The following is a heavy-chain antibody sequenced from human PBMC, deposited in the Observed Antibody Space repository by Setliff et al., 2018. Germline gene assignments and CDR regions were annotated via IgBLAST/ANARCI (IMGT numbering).Heavy chain of an antibody. J-gene: IGHJ5*02. CDR1: GYTFTSYG. Sequence: ASVKVSCKASGYTFTSYGISWLRQAPGQGLEWMGWISANNGYMVFAQNLQGRIIMTTDTSTSTAYMELKSLRPDDTAVYYCARDRSNIVVVPSGAKFDPWGQGTLVTV. V-gene: IGHV1-18*01. D-gene: IGHD2-2*01. CDR3: ARDRSNIVVVPSGAKFDP. CDR2: ISANNGYM.